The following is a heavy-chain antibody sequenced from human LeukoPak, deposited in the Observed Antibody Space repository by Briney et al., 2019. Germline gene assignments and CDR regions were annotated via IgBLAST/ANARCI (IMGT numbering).Heavy chain of an antibody. CDR3: VRDEVVAAPNYFGMVV. D-gene: IGHD2-15*01. CDR2: MNPNSGNT. Sequence: GASVKVSCKASGYTFPSYDVNWVRQATGQGLEWMGWMNPNSGNTGLAQKFQGRVTLTRDTSLSTAYMELSNLRSDDTAVYYCVRDEVVAAPNYFGMVVWGQGTMVTVSS. CDR1: GYTFPSYD. V-gene: IGHV1-8*01. J-gene: IGHJ6*02.